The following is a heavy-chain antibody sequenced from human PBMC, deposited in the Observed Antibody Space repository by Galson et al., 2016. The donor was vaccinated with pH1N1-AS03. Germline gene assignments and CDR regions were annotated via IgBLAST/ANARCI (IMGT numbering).Heavy chain of an antibody. D-gene: IGHD2-15*01. V-gene: IGHV3-23*01. Sequence: SLRLSCAASGFSFSSYAMSWVRQAPGKGLDWVSTISGNGGTTYHADSVKGRFTISRDNSKDTVYLHISSLRVEDTAVYYCSIWLQTATVPLLGDLWGQGTVVTVSS. CDR1: GFSFSSYA. CDR2: ISGNGGTT. J-gene: IGHJ5*02. CDR3: SIWLQTATVPLLGDL.